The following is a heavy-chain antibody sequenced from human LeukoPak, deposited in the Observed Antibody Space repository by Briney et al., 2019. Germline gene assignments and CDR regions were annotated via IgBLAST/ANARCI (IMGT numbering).Heavy chain of an antibody. CDR2: ISSSSSYI. CDR3: ARANDNYYYYYMDV. CDR1: GFTFSSHS. D-gene: IGHD3-9*01. J-gene: IGHJ6*03. Sequence: GGSLRLSCAPSGFTFSSHSMSWVRHAPGKGLEWVSSISSSSSYIYYADSVKGRFTISRDNAKNSLYLQMNSLRAEDTAVYYCARANDNYYYYYMDVWGKGTTVTISS. V-gene: IGHV3-21*01.